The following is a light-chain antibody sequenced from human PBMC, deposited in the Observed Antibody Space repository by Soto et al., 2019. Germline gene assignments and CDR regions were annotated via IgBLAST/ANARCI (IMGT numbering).Light chain of an antibody. Sequence: EIVLTQSPCTLSLSPGERATLSCRASQSVSSNYLAWYQQKPGQAPRLLIYGASSRATGIPDRFSGSGSGTDFTLTISRLEPEDFAVYYCQRYGGSPRTFGQGTKVDIK. CDR3: QRYGGSPRT. V-gene: IGKV3-20*01. J-gene: IGKJ1*01. CDR2: GAS. CDR1: QSVSSNY.